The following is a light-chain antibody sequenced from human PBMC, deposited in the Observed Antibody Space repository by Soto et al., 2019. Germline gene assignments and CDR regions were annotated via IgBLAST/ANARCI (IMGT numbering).Light chain of an antibody. J-gene: IGKJ2*03. CDR2: KAS. Sequence: DIQMTQSPSTLSASVGDRVTITCRARQRISSWLAWYQQKPGKAPKLLIYKASSLESGVPSRFGGSGSGTEFSLTISSLHPDGIATYYCQQYNSYPGFGQGTKLDIK. CDR3: QQYNSYPG. V-gene: IGKV1-5*03. CDR1: QRISSW.